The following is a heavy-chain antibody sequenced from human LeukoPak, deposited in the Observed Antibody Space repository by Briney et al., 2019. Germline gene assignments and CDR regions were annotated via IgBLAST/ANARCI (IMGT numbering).Heavy chain of an antibody. D-gene: IGHD4-11*01. V-gene: IGHV4-31*03. CDR1: GGSVSSGDYY. Sequence: SQTLSLTCTVSGGSVSSGDYYWTWIRQHPGKGLEWIGFIYYTGNTYYNPSLKSRLTMSLDTSKNQFSLKLSSVTAADTAVYYCTTTRAHLFDFWGQGTLVTVSS. CDR3: TTTRAHLFDF. CDR2: IYYTGNT. J-gene: IGHJ4*02.